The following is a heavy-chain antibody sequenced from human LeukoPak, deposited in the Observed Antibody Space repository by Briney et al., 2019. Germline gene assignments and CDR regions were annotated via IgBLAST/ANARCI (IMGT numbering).Heavy chain of an antibody. CDR2: ISAYNGNT. D-gene: IGHD6-19*01. J-gene: IGHJ5*02. CDR1: GYTFTSYG. CDR3: ARDLGVAGPAGFDP. V-gene: IGHV1-18*01. Sequence: GASVKVSCKASGYTFTSYGISWVRQAPGQGLEWMGWISAYNGNTNYAQKLQGRVTMTTDTSTSTAYMELSRLKSDDTAVYYCARDLGVAGPAGFDPWGQGTLVTVSS.